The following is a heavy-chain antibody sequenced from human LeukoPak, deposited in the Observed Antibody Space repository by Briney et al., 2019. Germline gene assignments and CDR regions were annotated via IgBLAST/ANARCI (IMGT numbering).Heavy chain of an antibody. J-gene: IGHJ6*02. CDR2: IRGEGYDH. CDR3: ARDRSSQYDSGGSYRLGMTYYYGLDV. CDR1: GFKFSAYY. Sequence: GGSLRLSCAASGFKFSAYYMTWVRQVPGRGLEWVANIRGEGYDHSLAESVEGRFSISRDNAKKSLFLQMNDLRVEDSAVYFCARDRSSQYDSGGSYRLGMTYYYGLDVWGRGTTVTVSS. D-gene: IGHD3-22*01. V-gene: IGHV3-7*03.